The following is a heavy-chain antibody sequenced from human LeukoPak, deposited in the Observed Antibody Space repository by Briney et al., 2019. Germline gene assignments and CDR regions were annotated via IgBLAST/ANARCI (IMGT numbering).Heavy chain of an antibody. D-gene: IGHD6-19*01. J-gene: IGHJ4*02. CDR1: GFTASSNY. CDR2: IYSADNT. CDR3: ARDGYSSGWSNFDY. Sequence: GGSLRLSCAASGFTASSNYMSWVRQAPGKGLEWVSIIYSADNTYYADSVKGRFIISRDNSKNTVYLQMNSLRAEDTAVYYCARDGYSSGWSNFDYWGQGTLVTVSS. V-gene: IGHV3-53*01.